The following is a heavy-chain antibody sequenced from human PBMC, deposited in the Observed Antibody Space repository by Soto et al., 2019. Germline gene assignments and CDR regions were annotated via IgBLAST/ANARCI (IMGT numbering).Heavy chain of an antibody. CDR1: GFSLSTSGVG. V-gene: IGHV2-5*02. D-gene: IGHD5-12*01. Sequence: QITLKESGPTLVKPTQTLTLTCTYSGFSLSTSGVGVGWIRQPPGKALEWLALIYWDDDKRYSPSLKSRLTITKDTSKNQVVLTMTNMDPVDTATYYCAHVYGGDDNFDYWGQGTLVTVSS. J-gene: IGHJ4*02. CDR3: AHVYGGDDNFDY. CDR2: IYWDDDK.